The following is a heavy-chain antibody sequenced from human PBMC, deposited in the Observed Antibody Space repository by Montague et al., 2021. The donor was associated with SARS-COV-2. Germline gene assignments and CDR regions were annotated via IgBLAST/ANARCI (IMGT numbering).Heavy chain of an antibody. J-gene: IGHJ3*02. Sequence: TLSLTCTVSGGSISSCGYYWSWIRQHPGKGLEWIGYMDYSGSTYYNPSLKSRVTISVDTSKNQFSRKLSSVTAADTAVYYCARARPTMIVVVNAFDTWGTGTLVSVSS. V-gene: IGHV4-31*03. D-gene: IGHD3-22*01. CDR3: ARARPTMIVVVNAFDT. CDR1: GGSISSCGYY. CDR2: MDYSGST.